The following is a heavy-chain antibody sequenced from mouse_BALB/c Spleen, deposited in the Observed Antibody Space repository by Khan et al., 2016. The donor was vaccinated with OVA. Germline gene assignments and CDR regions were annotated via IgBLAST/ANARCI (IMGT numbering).Heavy chain of an antibody. J-gene: IGHJ2*01. V-gene: IGHV14-4*02. CDR2: IDPENGET. CDR1: GFKIKDYY. CDR3: PLYYLDYFDY. D-gene: IGHD2-1*01. Sequence: VQLQQSGAELVRSGASVKLSCTPSGFKIKDYYMHWVKQRPEQGLEWIGWIDPENGETEYASKFEGKATLTADTSSNTAYLHLSSLTSEDTAVYYDPLYYLDYFDYWGQGTTLTVSS.